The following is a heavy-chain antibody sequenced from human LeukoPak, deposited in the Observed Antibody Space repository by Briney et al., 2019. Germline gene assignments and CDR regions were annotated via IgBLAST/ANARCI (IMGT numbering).Heavy chain of an antibody. CDR1: GYTFTSYA. D-gene: IGHD2-15*01. V-gene: IGHV1-3*01. Sequence: ASVKVSCKASGYTFTSYAMHWVRQAPGQRLEWMGWINAGNGNTKYSQEFQGRVTITRDTSASTAYMELRSLRSDDTAVYYCARDGLYCSGGSCYSPPNWFDPWGQGTLVTVSS. CDR2: INAGNGNT. CDR3: ARDGLYCSGGSCYSPPNWFDP. J-gene: IGHJ5*02.